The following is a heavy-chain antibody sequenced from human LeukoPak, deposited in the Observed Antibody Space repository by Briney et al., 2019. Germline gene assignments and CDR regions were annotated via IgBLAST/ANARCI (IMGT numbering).Heavy chain of an antibody. D-gene: IGHD2-15*01. V-gene: IGHV4-34*01. CDR1: GGSLSGYY. CDR3: ARSRGVVAATPRIDY. J-gene: IGHJ4*02. CDR2: INHSGST. Sequence: PSETLSLTCAVYGGSLSGYYWSWIRQPPGKGLEWIGEINHSGSTNYNPSLKSRVTISVDTSKNQFSLNLSSVTAADTAVYYCARSRGVVAATPRIDYWGQGTLVTVSS.